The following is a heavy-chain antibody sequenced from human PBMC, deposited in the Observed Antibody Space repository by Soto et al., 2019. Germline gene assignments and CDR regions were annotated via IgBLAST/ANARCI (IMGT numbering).Heavy chain of an antibody. J-gene: IGHJ5*02. V-gene: IGHV4-59*02. CDR3: ARGGPSSKWLDP. CDR2: IYNGGTT. CDR1: GGSVSSYY. Sequence: SETLSLTCTVSGGSVSSYYWSWVRQPPGKRPEWIAYIYNGGTTNYNPSLKSRLTILLDTSKNQFSLKLSSVTAADTAVYFCARGGPSSKWLDPWGQGIQVTVSS.